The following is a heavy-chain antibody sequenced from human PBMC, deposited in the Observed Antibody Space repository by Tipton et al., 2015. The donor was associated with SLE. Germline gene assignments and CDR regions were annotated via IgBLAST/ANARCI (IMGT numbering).Heavy chain of an antibody. CDR1: GFMYSSFG. CDR2: IWYDGSRQ. D-gene: IGHD3-16*01. CDR3: ARDLGGGGVTKCSYYFDP. V-gene: IGHV3-33*01. J-gene: IGHJ4*02. Sequence: SLRLSCVASGFMYSSFGMNWVRQVPGKRPEGVAVIWYDGSRQYYADAVRGRFTISRHNSQNTLSLQMNNLRTDDTATYYCARDLGGGGVTKCSYYFDPWGQGTVVTFSS.